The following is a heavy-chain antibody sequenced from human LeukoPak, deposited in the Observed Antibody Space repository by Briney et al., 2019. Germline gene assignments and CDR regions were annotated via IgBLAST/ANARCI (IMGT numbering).Heavy chain of an antibody. CDR1: GFTFSSYW. D-gene: IGHD4-17*01. J-gene: IGHJ4*02. Sequence: GGSLRLSCAASGFTFSSYWMSWVRKAPGKGLGWVANIKQDGSEKYYVDSVKGRFTISRDNAKNSLYLQMNSLRAEDTAVYYCARDTYGDYVSNYWGQGTLVTVSS. CDR3: ARDTYGDYVSNY. CDR2: IKQDGSEK. V-gene: IGHV3-7*01.